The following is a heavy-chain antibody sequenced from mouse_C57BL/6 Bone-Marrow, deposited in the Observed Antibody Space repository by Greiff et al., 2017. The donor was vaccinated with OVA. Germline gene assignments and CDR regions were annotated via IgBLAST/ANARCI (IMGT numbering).Heavy chain of an antibody. CDR1: GFTFSDYG. D-gene: IGHD1-1*01. V-gene: IGHV5-15*01. CDR3: ARDDYYYGSAWFAY. CDR2: ISNLAYSI. J-gene: IGHJ3*01. Sequence: EVKVVESGGGLVQPGGSLKLSCAASGFTFSDYGMAWVRQAPRKGPEWVAFISNLAYSIYYADTVTGRFTISRENAKNTLYLEMSSLRSEDTAMYYCARDDYYYGSAWFAYWGQGTLVTVSA.